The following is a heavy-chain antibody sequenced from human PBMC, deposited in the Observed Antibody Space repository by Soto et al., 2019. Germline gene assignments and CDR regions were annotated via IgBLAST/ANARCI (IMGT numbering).Heavy chain of an antibody. D-gene: IGHD3-3*01. Sequence: SETLSLTCTVSGGSISSSSYYWGWIRQPPGKGLEWIGSIYYSGSTYYNPSLKSRVTISVDTSKNQFSLKLSSVTAADTAVYYCARHLFFSYYMDVWGKGTTVTVSS. V-gene: IGHV4-39*01. CDR1: GGSISSSSYY. CDR3: ARHLFFSYYMDV. CDR2: IYYSGST. J-gene: IGHJ6*03.